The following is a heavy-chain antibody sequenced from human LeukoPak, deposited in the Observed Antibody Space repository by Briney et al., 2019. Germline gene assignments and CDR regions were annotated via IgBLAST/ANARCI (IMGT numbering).Heavy chain of an antibody. CDR3: AREAVAGTFFYDY. CDR1: GFTFDDYT. J-gene: IGHJ4*02. D-gene: IGHD6-19*01. CDR2: ITWDGGST. V-gene: IGHV3-43*01. Sequence: GGSLRLSCAASGFTFDDYTMHWVRQAPGKGLEWVSLITWDGGSTYYADSVKGRFTISRENAKNSLYLQMNSLRAGDTAVYYCAREAVAGTFFYDYWGQGTLVTVSS.